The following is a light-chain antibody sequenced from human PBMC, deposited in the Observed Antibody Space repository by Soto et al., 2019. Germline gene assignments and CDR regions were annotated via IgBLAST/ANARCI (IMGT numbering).Light chain of an antibody. J-gene: IGLJ3*02. CDR1: TGAVTSDYT. Sequence: QAVVTQEPSLTVSPGVTVTLTCASSTGAVTSDYTPNWIQQKPGQAPRSLIYNTINKHSGTPDRFSGSLVGGKAVLTVSGVQPEDEADYYCLLHFGDPLRVFGGGTKLTVL. CDR2: NTI. V-gene: IGLV7-43*01. CDR3: LLHFGDPLRV.